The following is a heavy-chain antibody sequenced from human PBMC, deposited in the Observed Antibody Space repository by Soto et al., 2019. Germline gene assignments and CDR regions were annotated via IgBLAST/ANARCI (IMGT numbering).Heavy chain of an antibody. CDR3: ARVNCSSTSCYAGRYFDL. CDR2: IGTAGDT. J-gene: IGHJ2*01. V-gene: IGHV3-13*01. CDR1: GFTFSSYD. Sequence: ESGGGLVQPGGSLRLSCAASGFTFSSYDMHWVRQATGKGLEWVSAIGTAGDTYYPGSVKGRFTISRENAKNSLYLQMNSLRAEDTAVYYCARVNCSSTSCYAGRYFDLWGRGTLVTVSS. D-gene: IGHD2-2*01.